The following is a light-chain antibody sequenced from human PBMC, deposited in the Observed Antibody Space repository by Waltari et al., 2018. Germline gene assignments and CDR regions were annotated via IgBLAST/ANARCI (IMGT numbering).Light chain of an antibody. CDR1: QSVNKY. V-gene: IGKV3-11*01. J-gene: IGKJ4*01. CDR3: LKRAGGPL. CDR2: GAS. Sequence: EIVLTQSPATLSLSPGESATLSCRASQSVNKYLDWFQQKPGQAPRLLIYGASNRAAGIPARCSGSGSGTDFTLTISSLEPEDFAVYYCLKRAGGPLFGGGTKVE.